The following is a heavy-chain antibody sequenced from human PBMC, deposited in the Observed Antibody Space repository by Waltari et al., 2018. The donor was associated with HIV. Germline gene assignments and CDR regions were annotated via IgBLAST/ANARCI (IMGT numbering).Heavy chain of an antibody. D-gene: IGHD3-10*01. CDR3: ARALDYYESGSFPLWFFDV. CDR1: SGSITSGNSY. Sequence: QVQLQESGPGLVKPSQTLSLTCTVSSGSITSGNSYWSWLRQPAGKGLEWIGRVYTSGSTNYNPSLKNRVTISIDTSRNQFSLRLSSVAAADTAVYYCARALDYYESGSFPLWFFDVWGRGTLVTVSS. J-gene: IGHJ2*01. CDR2: VYTSGST. V-gene: IGHV4-61*02.